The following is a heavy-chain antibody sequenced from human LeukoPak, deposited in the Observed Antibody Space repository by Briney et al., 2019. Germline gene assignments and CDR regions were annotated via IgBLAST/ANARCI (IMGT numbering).Heavy chain of an antibody. J-gene: IGHJ4*02. CDR1: GYTFTGYY. V-gene: IGHV1-2*02. CDR3: ATVGMTTVTGY. Sequence: GASVKVSCKASGYTFTGYYMHWVRQAPGQGLEWMGWINPNSGGTNYAQKFQGRVTMTTDTSTSTAYMELRSLRSDDTAVYYCATVGMTTVTGYWGQGTLVTVSS. D-gene: IGHD4-17*01. CDR2: INPNSGGT.